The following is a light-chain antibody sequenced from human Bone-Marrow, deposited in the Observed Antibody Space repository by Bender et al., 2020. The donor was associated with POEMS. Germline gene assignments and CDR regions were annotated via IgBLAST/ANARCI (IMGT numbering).Light chain of an antibody. J-gene: IGLJ3*02. CDR3: QSFDTSLSGWV. Sequence: QSVLTQPASVSGSPGQSITISCTGTTRDIAAYNYVSWYQHHPGKAPKLLIYDVTNRPSGVSNRFSGSKSGNTASLTISGLQAEDEADYYCQSFDTSLSGWVFGAGTKLTV. CDR1: TRDIAAYNY. V-gene: IGLV2-14*03. CDR2: DVT.